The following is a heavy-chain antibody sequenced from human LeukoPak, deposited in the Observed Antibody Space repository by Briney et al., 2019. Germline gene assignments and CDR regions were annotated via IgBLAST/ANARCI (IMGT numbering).Heavy chain of an antibody. J-gene: IGHJ5*02. V-gene: IGHV3-23*01. CDR1: GFTFSNYG. D-gene: IGHD3-10*01. Sequence: GGSLRLSCTASGFTFSNYGMSWVRQAPGRGWEWVSAISGSGDSTYYADSVKGRFTISRDNSKNTLYLQMNSLRAEDTAVYYCASHYGSGSSNWLDPWGQGTLVTVSS. CDR3: ASHYGSGSSNWLDP. CDR2: ISGSGDST.